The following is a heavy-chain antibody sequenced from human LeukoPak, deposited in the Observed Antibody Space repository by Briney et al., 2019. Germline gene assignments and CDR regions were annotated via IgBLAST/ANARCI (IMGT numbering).Heavy chain of an antibody. Sequence: SETLSLTCTVSGGSISSSSYYWGWIRQPPGKGLEWIGSIYYSGSTYYNPSLKSRVTISVGTSKNQFSLKLSSVTAADTAVYYCARQTIHIAAFDYWGQGTLVTVSS. J-gene: IGHJ4*02. D-gene: IGHD6-13*01. CDR3: ARQTIHIAAFDY. CDR1: GGSISSSSYY. CDR2: IYYSGST. V-gene: IGHV4-39*01.